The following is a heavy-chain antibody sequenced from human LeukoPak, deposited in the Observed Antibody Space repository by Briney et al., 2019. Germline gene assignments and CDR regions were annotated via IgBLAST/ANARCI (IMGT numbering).Heavy chain of an antibody. D-gene: IGHD3-16*01. CDR3: ATLGGSIDY. J-gene: IGHJ4*02. V-gene: IGHV4-59*08. CDR2: MFSRGSA. Sequence: SETLSLTCSVSGGVITSFYWSWIRQSPGKGLECVGSMFSRGSATYNPSLKSRVTIAVDRSQSLFSLKLTSVTAADTAIYYCATLGGSIDYWGRGTLVAVSS. CDR1: GGVITSFY.